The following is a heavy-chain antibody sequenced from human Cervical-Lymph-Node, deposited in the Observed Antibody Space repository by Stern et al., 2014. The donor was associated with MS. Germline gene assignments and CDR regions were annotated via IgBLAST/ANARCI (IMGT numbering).Heavy chain of an antibody. D-gene: IGHD1-26*01. CDR1: GYTLTSYG. Sequence: QVQLVQSGAEVKKPGASVKVSCKTSGYTLTSYGISWVRKAPGQGLEWMGWISAYNGNPNYAQKLQGRVTMNTDNSTSTAYMELRSLRSDDTAVYYCARERPIYGGNYYTRTFDYWGQGTLVTVSS. CDR2: ISAYNGNP. V-gene: IGHV1-18*01. J-gene: IGHJ4*02. CDR3: ARERPIYGGNYYTRTFDY.